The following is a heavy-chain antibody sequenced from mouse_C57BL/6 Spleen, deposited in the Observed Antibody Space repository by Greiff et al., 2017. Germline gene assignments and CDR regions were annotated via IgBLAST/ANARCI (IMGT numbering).Heavy chain of an antibody. Sequence: QVTLKVSGPGILQSSQTLSLTCSFSGFSLSTSGMGVSWIRQPSGKGLEWLAHIYWDDDKRYNPFLKSRLTISKDTSRNQLFFMITSVAAADTATYCCARRSTVVAEDYFDYWGQGTTLSVSS. V-gene: IGHV8-12*01. CDR2: IYWDDDK. D-gene: IGHD1-1*01. CDR3: ARRSTVVAEDYFDY. J-gene: IGHJ2*01. CDR1: GFSLSTSGMG.